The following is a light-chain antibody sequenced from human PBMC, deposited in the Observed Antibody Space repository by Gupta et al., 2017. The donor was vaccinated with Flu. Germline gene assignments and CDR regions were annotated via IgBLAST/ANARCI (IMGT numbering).Light chain of an antibody. CDR1: SSNIGAGYV. V-gene: IGLV1-40*01. Sequence: QSVLTQPPSASGAAGQRVTITCTGGSSNIGAGYVVHWYQQLPGTAPKLLIYNDNSRPSCVPDRFSGSKSGTSPSLAITGLQAEAEAYYYCQSHDSSLGVFGTGTRVTVL. CDR3: QSHDSSLGV. J-gene: IGLJ1*01. CDR2: NDN.